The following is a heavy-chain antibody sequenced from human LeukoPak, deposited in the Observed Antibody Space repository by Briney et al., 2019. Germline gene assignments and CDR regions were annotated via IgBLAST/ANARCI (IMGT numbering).Heavy chain of an antibody. Sequence: GGSLRLSCVASGFTFSTYWMNWVRQAPGKGLEWVANIKQDGSEKYYVDSVKGRFTIFRDNAENTLYLQMNSLRAEDTAVYYCARGMSGYYGMDVWGQGTTVTVSS. V-gene: IGHV3-7*04. CDR3: ARGMSGYYGMDV. CDR1: GFTFSTYW. CDR2: IKQDGSEK. J-gene: IGHJ6*02.